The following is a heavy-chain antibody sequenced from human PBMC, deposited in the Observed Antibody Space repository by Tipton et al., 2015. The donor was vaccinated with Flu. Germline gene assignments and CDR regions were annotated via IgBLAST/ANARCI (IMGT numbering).Heavy chain of an antibody. Sequence: LRLSCTVSGASLRSSSYYWGWIRQPQGKGLEWIGSFYYDVGTYYNPSLSSRVTISVDESKNQFSLRLTSVTAADTAVYYCVRTKDGYTLSNFVYWGQGTLVTVSS. D-gene: IGHD5-24*01. J-gene: IGHJ4*02. CDR2: FYYDVGT. CDR1: GASLRSSSYY. V-gene: IGHV4-39*07. CDR3: VRTKDGYTLSNFVY.